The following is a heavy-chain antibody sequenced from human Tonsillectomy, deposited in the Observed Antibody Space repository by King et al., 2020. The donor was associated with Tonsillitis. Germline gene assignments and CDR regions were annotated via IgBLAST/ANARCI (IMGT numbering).Heavy chain of an antibody. J-gene: IGHJ2*01. D-gene: IGHD2-21*02. CDR3: ARREVVTDIIGWHFDI. CDR2: ISGSGGST. CDR1: GFSFRSHA. V-gene: IGHV3-23*04. Sequence: DVQLVESGGGLVQPGGSLRLSCATSGFSFRSHAMNWVRQAPGKGLEWVSGISGSGGSTYYADSVKGRFTISRDNSQNTLNLQMNNLRVEDTATYYCARREVVTDIIGWHFDIWGRGSLVTVSS.